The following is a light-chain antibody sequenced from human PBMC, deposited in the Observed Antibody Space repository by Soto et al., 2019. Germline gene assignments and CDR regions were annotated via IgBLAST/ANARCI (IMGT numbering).Light chain of an antibody. V-gene: IGKV3-20*01. CDR1: QTVSTKY. Sequence: ENVLTQSPGTLSLSPGERATLSCRASQTVSTKYVAWYQQKPGQAPRLLIYGTSSRATGIPDRFSGSGSGTDFMLTISRLEPEDFAVYYCQQDGTSTGVTFGPGTKLDIK. J-gene: IGKJ3*01. CDR3: QQDGTSTGVT. CDR2: GTS.